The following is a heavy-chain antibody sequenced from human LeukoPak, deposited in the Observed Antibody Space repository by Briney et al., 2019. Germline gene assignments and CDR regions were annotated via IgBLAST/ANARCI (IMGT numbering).Heavy chain of an antibody. V-gene: IGHV3-23*01. CDR3: AKDGGDDSSGYYSDY. D-gene: IGHD3-22*01. J-gene: IGHJ4*02. Sequence: GGSLGLSCAASGFTFSSYAMSWVRQAPGKGLEGVSAISGSGGSTYYADSVKGRFTISRDNSKNTLYLQMNSLRAEDTAVYYCAKDGGDDSSGYYSDYWGQGTLVTVSS. CDR1: GFTFSSYA. CDR2: ISGSGGST.